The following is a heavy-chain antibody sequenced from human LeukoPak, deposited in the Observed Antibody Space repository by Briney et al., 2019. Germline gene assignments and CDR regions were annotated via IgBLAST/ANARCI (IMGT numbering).Heavy chain of an antibody. CDR2: INTGGSTT. J-gene: IGHJ4*02. V-gene: IGHV3-74*01. CDR1: GFTFSTSW. CDR3: AKESGYDVDLEY. D-gene: IGHD5-12*01. Sequence: GGSLSLSCAGSGFTFSTSWMHWVRQAPGGGLVGVSGINTGGSTTSYADSVKARFTISRDNAKNTLYLQMTSLRVEDTTLYYCAKESGYDVDLEYWGQGALVTVSS.